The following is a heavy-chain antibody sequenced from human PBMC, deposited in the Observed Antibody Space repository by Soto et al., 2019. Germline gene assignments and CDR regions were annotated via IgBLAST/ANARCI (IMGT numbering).Heavy chain of an antibody. Sequence: ASVKVSCKASGYTFTSYGISWVRQAPGQGLEWMGWISAYNGNTNYAQKLQGRVTMTTDTSTSTAYMELRSLRSDDTAVYYCARDLAVVVPASDGGVSYYYMDVWGKGTTVTVSS. CDR2: ISAYNGNT. D-gene: IGHD2-2*01. J-gene: IGHJ6*03. CDR3: ARDLAVVVPASDGGVSYYYMDV. CDR1: GYTFTSYG. V-gene: IGHV1-18*01.